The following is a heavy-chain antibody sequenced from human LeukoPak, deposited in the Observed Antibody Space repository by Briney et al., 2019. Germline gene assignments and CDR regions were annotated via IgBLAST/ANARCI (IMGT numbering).Heavy chain of an antibody. CDR3: ARVRQQLVLWFDP. J-gene: IGHJ5*02. CDR1: GDSISSGDYY. V-gene: IGHV4-61*02. D-gene: IGHD6-13*01. Sequence: PSETLSLTCTVSGDSISSGDYYWSWIRQPAGKGLEWIGRISSSGSTNYNPSLKSRVTISVDTSKNQFSLKLSSVTAADTAVYYCARVRQQLVLWFDPWGQGTLVTVSS. CDR2: ISSSGST.